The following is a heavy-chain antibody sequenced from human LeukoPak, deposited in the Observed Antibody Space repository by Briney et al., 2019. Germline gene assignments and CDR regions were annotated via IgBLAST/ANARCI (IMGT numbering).Heavy chain of an antibody. Sequence: GGSLRLSCAASGLTFKNYGMHWVRQAPGKGLEWVAVIWYDGSNKYYADSVKGRFTISRDNSKNTLYLQMNSLRAEDTAVYYCARDRGTRYYYGMDVWGQGTTVIVSS. D-gene: IGHD2-2*01. J-gene: IGHJ6*02. CDR1: GLTFKNYG. CDR3: ARDRGTRYYYGMDV. V-gene: IGHV3-33*01. CDR2: IWYDGSNK.